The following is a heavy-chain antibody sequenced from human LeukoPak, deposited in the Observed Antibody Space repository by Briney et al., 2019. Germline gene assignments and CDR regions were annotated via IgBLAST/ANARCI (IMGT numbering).Heavy chain of an antibody. CDR1: GGSFSGYY. CDR2: INHSGST. V-gene: IGHV4-34*01. D-gene: IGHD6-19*01. Sequence: SETLSLTCAVYGGSFSGYYWSWIRQPPGKGLEWIGEINHSGSTNYNPSLKSRVTISVDTSKNQFSLKLSSVTAADTAVYHCARVSSSGASGYWGQGTLVTVSS. J-gene: IGHJ4*02. CDR3: ARVSSSGASGY.